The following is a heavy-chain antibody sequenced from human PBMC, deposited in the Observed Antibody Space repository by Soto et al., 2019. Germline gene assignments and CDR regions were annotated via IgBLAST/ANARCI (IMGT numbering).Heavy chain of an antibody. CDR3: AILDSSSWYTGYYFDY. Sequence: EVQLLESGGGLVQPGGSLRLSCAASGFSFSSYAMNWVRQSPGKGLECVSAFSDGGSNTYYTDSVKGRFTISRDNSKNTMVMQMNSLRAEDTAVYYCAILDSSSWYTGYYFDYWGQGTLVTVSS. J-gene: IGHJ4*02. D-gene: IGHD6-13*01. V-gene: IGHV3-23*01. CDR2: FSDGGSNT. CDR1: GFSFSSYA.